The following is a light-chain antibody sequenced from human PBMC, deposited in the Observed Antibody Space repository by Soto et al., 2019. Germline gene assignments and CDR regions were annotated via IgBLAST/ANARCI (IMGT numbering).Light chain of an antibody. V-gene: IGLV2-8*02. Sequence: QSALTQPPSASRSPGQSVTISCTGTSSDVGGYNYLSWYQHRPGKAPQLIIYEVTKRPSGVPNRFFGSKSGNTASLTVSGLQAEDEADYFCMSYAGMYTYVFGTGTKVTVL. CDR1: SSDVGGYNY. CDR3: MSYAGMYTYV. CDR2: EVT. J-gene: IGLJ1*01.